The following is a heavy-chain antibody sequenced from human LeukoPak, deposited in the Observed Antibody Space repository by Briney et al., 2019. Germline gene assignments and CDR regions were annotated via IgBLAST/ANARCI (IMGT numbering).Heavy chain of an antibody. D-gene: IGHD6-6*01. CDR1: GFTFSSYW. Sequence: GSLRLSCAASGFTFSSYWMSWVRPAPGKGLEWVANIKEDGSERFYVDSVKGRFTISRDNAKISLYLQMNSLRAEDTAVYYSARDRGSSDYFDYWGQGTLVTVSS. CDR3: ARDRGSSDYFDY. J-gene: IGHJ4*02. CDR2: IKEDGSER. V-gene: IGHV3-7*01.